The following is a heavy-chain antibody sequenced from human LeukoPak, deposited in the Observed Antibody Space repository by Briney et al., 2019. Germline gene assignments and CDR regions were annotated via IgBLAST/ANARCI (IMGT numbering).Heavy chain of an antibody. J-gene: IGHJ4*02. CDR2: ISTSNTYI. CDR1: GFIFSSDS. D-gene: IGHD4-17*01. Sequence: GGSLRLSCTASGFIFSSDSMNWVRQAPGKGLEWVSSISTSNTYIWYADSVKGRFTISRDNAKNSLYLQMDSLRAEDTAVYYCARGGVTVTTARDWGQGTLVTVSS. V-gene: IGHV3-21*01. CDR3: ARGGVTVTTARD.